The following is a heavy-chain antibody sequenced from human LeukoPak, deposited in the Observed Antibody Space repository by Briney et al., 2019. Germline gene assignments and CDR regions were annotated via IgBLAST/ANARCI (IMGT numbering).Heavy chain of an antibody. V-gene: IGHV4-39*01. Sequence: SETLSLTCTVSGGSISSSSYYWGWIRQPPGKGLEWIGSIYYSGSTYYNPSLKSRVTISVDKSKNQFSLKLSSVTAADTAVYYCARVLDLSKRGLDAFDIWGQGTMVTVSS. CDR1: GGSISSSSYY. D-gene: IGHD3-16*01. CDR2: IYYSGST. J-gene: IGHJ3*02. CDR3: ARVLDLSKRGLDAFDI.